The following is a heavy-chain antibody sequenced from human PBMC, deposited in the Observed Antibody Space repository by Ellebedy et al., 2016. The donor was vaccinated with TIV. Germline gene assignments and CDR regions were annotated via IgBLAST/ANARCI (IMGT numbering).Heavy chain of an antibody. Sequence: AASVKVSCKASGGTFSSYAISWVRQAPGQGLEWMGRIIPILGIANYAQKFQGRVTITADKSTSTAYTELSSLRSEDTAVYYCARGFGYCGGDCSPQYFDLWGRGTLVTVSS. CDR3: ARGFGYCGGDCSPQYFDL. J-gene: IGHJ2*01. CDR2: IIPILGIA. V-gene: IGHV1-69*04. CDR1: GGTFSSYA. D-gene: IGHD2-21*02.